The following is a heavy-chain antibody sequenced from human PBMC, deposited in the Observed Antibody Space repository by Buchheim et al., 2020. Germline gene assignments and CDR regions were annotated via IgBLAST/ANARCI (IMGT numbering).Heavy chain of an antibody. J-gene: IGHJ2*01. CDR3: ARNTIVALLYWYFDL. CDR2: LYYSGST. Sequence: QLQLQESGPGLVKPSETLSLTCTVSGDSINSSSYSWGWLRQPPGKGPEWIGSLYYSGSTYYTPSLKSPVSISVDTSKRQFSLRLSSVTAADTAVYYCARNTIVALLYWYFDLWGRGTL. CDR1: GDSINSSSYS. V-gene: IGHV4-39*01. D-gene: IGHD2-21*01.